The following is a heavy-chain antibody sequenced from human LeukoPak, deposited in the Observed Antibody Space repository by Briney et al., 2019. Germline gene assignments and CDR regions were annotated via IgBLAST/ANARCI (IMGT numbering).Heavy chain of an antibody. CDR3: ARQSYYSGYARSFDI. Sequence: SETLSLTCAVSGGSISSSNWWSWVRQPPGMGLEWIGEIYHSGSTNYNPSLKSRVTISVDKSKNQFSLKLSSVTAADTAVYYCARQSYYSGYARSFDIWGQGTMVTVS. J-gene: IGHJ3*02. D-gene: IGHD5-12*01. V-gene: IGHV4-4*02. CDR2: IYHSGST. CDR1: GGSISSSNW.